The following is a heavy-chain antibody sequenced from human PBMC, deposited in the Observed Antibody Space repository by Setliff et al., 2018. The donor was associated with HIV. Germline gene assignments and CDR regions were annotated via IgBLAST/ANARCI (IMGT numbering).Heavy chain of an antibody. J-gene: IGHJ4*02. V-gene: IGHV4-39*01. CDR1: GGSIRSSSSY. CDR2: IYYSGST. D-gene: IGHD2-21*01. CDR3: ARQVTVVGYFETAAGSFNY. Sequence: PSETLSLTCTVSGGSIRSSSSYWGWIRQPPGKGLEWIGIIYYSGSTYYNPSLKSRVTISTDTSKNQFSLKVRSVTAADTAVYYCARQVTVVGYFETAAGSFNYWGPGTLVTVSS.